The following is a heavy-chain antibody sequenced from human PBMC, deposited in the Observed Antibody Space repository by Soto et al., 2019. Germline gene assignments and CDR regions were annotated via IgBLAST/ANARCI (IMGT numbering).Heavy chain of an antibody. D-gene: IGHD3-10*01. Sequence: QLQLQESGPGLVKPSETLSLTCTVSGGSISSSSYYWGWIRQPPGKGLEWIGSIYYSGSTYYNPSLKSAVTISVDTAKNQFSLKPGSVTAADTAVYYCARRRGLLWFGEPKLDYFDYWGQGTLVNVSS. CDR3: ARRRGLLWFGEPKLDYFDY. CDR1: GGSISSSSYY. J-gene: IGHJ4*02. V-gene: IGHV4-39*01. CDR2: IYYSGST.